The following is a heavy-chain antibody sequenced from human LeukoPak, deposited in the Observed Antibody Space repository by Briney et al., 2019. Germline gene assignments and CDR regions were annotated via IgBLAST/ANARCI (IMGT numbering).Heavy chain of an antibody. CDR2: IYTSGST. CDR3: ARERVVSFHAFDI. Sequence: SETLSLTCTVSGGSISSGGYYWSWIRQPAGKGLEWIGRIYTSGSTNYNPSLKSRVTMSVDTSKNQFSLKLSSVTAADTAVYYCARERVVSFHAFDIWGQGTMVTVSS. J-gene: IGHJ3*02. V-gene: IGHV4-61*02. CDR1: GGSISSGGYY. D-gene: IGHD3-3*01.